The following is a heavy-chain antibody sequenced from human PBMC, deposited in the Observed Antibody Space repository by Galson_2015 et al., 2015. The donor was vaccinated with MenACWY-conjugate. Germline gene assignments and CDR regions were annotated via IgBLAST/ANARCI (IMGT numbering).Heavy chain of an antibody. CDR3: ARGVNLASMAGY. J-gene: IGHJ4*02. CDR2: MYYSGSA. Sequence: PGKGLEWIGYMYYSGSANYNPSLKSRVTISVDTSKNQFSLTKTSVTAADTAVYYCARGVNLASMAGYWGQGTLVTVSS. V-gene: IGHV4-59*01. D-gene: IGHD3-3*02.